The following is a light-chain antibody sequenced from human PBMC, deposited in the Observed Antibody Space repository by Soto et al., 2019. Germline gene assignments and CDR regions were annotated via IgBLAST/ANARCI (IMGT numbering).Light chain of an antibody. CDR1: QDIRKN. V-gene: IGKV1-33*01. J-gene: IGKJ4*01. CDR2: GVS. Sequence: DIQMTQSPSSLSASVGDRVTITCQASQDIRKNLNWYQQKPGKAPKLLIYGVSNLETGVPSRFSGSGSGTDFTLTITSLLPEDISTYYCQQYNDLITFGGGTKVEIK. CDR3: QQYNDLIT.